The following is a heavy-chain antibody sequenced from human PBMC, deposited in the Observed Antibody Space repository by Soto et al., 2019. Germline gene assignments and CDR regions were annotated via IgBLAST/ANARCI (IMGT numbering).Heavy chain of an antibody. J-gene: IGHJ4*02. D-gene: IGHD3-16*01. CDR1: GGSISSGDYY. Sequence: TSETLSLTCTVSGGSISSGDYYWSWIRQPPGKGLEWIGYIYYSGSTYYNPSLKSRVTISVDTSKNQFSLKLSSVTAADTAVYYCASAREGGVFDYWGQGTLVTVSS. V-gene: IGHV4-30-4*01. CDR3: ASAREGGVFDY. CDR2: IYYSGST.